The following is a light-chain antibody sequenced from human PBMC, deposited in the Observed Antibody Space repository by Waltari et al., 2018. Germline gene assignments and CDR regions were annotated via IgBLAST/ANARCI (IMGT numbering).Light chain of an antibody. J-gene: IGKJ1*01. Sequence: DVVMTQSPLSLTVTLGQPASISCRSSQGLIHSDGKTYLNWFQQRPGQSPRRLIYKVFNRESGVPDRFSGSGSGTDFTLKISRVEAEDVGFYYCMQSTQWPRTFGQGTKVQIK. CDR1: QGLIHSDGKTY. CDR3: MQSTQWPRT. V-gene: IGKV2-30*02. CDR2: KVF.